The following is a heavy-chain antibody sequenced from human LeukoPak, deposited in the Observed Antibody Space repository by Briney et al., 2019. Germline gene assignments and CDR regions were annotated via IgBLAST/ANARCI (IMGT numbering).Heavy chain of an antibody. D-gene: IGHD3-10*01. CDR3: ARGYSGVSYGSGSYYLNWFDP. V-gene: IGHV1-69*04. Sequence: SVKVSCKASGGTFSSYAISWVRQAPGRGLEWMGRIIPILGIANYAQKFQGRVTITADKSTSTAYMELSSLRSEDTAVYYCARGYSGVSYGSGSYYLNWFDPWGQGTLVTVSS. CDR1: GGTFSSYA. J-gene: IGHJ5*02. CDR2: IIPILGIA.